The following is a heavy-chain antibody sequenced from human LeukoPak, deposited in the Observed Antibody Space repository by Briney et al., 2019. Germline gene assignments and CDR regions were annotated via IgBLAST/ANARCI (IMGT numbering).Heavy chain of an antibody. V-gene: IGHV3-30*18. J-gene: IGHJ6*02. CDR1: GFTFSSYS. CDR2: ISYDGSNK. CDR3: AKDLGYGMDV. Sequence: PGGSLRLSCAASGFTFSSYSMNWVRQAPGKGLEWVAVISYDGSNKYYADSVKGRFTISRDNSKNTLYLQMNSLRAEDTAVYYCAKDLGYGMDVWGQGTTVTVSS.